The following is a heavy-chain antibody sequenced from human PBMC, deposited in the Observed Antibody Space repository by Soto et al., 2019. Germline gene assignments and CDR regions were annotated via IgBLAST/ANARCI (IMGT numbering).Heavy chain of an antibody. CDR1: GGTFSSYA. D-gene: IGHD1-7*01. CDR3: ASRWVTGTTYYYGMDV. Sequence: SVKVSCKASGGTFSSYAISWVRQAPGQGLEWMGGIIPIFGTANYAQKFQGRVTITADESTSTAYMELSSLRSEDTAVYYCASRWVTGTTYYYGMDVRGQGNTVTVSS. J-gene: IGHJ6*02. V-gene: IGHV1-69*13. CDR2: IIPIFGTA.